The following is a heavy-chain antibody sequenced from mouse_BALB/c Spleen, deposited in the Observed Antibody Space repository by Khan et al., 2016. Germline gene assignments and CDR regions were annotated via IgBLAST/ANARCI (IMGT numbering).Heavy chain of an antibody. J-gene: IGHJ1*01. CDR2: ISYSGST. V-gene: IGHV3-2*02. Sequence: VQLQESGPGLVKPSQSLSLTCTVTGYSITSDYAWNWIRQFPGNKLEWMGYISYSGSTSYNPSLKSRISITRDTSKNQFFLQLNSVTTEDTATYYWARAPPRWYFDVWGAGTTVTVSS. CDR1: GYSITSDYA. CDR3: ARAPPRWYFDV.